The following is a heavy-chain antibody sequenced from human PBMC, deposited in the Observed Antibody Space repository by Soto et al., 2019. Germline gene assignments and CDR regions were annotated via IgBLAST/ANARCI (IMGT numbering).Heavy chain of an antibody. V-gene: IGHV3-23*01. Sequence: PGGSLRLSCAASGFTFSSYAMSWVRQAPGKGLEWVSAISGSGGSTYYADSVKGRFTISRDNSKNTLYLQMNSLRAEDTAVYYCAKSNDFWSGYYRGSSWFDPWRQRTLVTGSS. CDR1: GFTFSSYA. D-gene: IGHD3-3*01. CDR3: AKSNDFWSGYYRGSSWFDP. CDR2: ISGSGGST. J-gene: IGHJ5*02.